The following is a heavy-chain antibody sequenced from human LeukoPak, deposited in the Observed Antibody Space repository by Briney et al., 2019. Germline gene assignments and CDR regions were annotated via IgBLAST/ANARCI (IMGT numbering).Heavy chain of an antibody. D-gene: IGHD3-10*01. CDR2: MKEDGSEK. Sequence: GGSLRLSCAASGFTFSSYWMSWVRQAPGKGLEWVANMKEDGSEKYCVDCVKGRFTISRDNAKNSLYLQMNSLRVEDTAVYYCARGPNYGSRSDYFDYWGQGTLVTVSS. V-gene: IGHV3-7*03. CDR3: ARGPNYGSRSDYFDY. CDR1: GFTFSSYW. J-gene: IGHJ4*02.